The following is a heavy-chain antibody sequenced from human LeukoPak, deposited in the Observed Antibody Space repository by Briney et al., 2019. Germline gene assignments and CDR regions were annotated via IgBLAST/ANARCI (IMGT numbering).Heavy chain of an antibody. CDR1: GYTFTSSD. J-gene: IGHJ6*02. Sequence: ASGKVSCKASGYTFTSSDINWVRQAAGHGVEWTGWMYPNSGNTGYAQKFKGGVTMTRNTSISTAYMELSSLRSEDTAVYYCASQGRGGPAVAGTFTYGMDVWGQGTTVTVSS. CDR2: MYPNSGNT. V-gene: IGHV1-8*01. D-gene: IGHD6-19*01. CDR3: ASQGRGGPAVAGTFTYGMDV.